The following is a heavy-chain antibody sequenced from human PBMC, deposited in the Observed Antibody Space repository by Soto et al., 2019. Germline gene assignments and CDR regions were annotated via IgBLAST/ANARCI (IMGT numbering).Heavy chain of an antibody. D-gene: IGHD3-22*01. J-gene: IGHJ3*02. CDR2: IKPDGSQK. CDR1: GFTFSTYW. CDR3: ARGDYYDSSGPFSDAFDI. V-gene: IGHV3-7*04. Sequence: EVQLVESGGGLVQPGGSLRLSCAASGFTFSTYWMSWVRQAPGKGLEWVANIKPDGSQKWYVDSVKGRFTISRDNAKNSXXLQMNSRRAEDTAVYYCARGDYYDSSGPFSDAFDIWGQGTMVTVSS.